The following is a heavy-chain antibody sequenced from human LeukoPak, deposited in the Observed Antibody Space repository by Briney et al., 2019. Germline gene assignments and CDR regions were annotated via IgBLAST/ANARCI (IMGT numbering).Heavy chain of an antibody. D-gene: IGHD3-9*01. J-gene: IGHJ4*02. CDR2: TYYRSKWYN. V-gene: IGHV6-1*01. Sequence: SQTLSLTCDISGDSVSSNNGAWNWIRQSPSRGLEWLGRTYYRSKWYNDYAESLISRITISPVTSKNQFSLQLYSVTPEDTAVYYCARDVGTTGWHTFDYWGQGTLVTVSS. CDR3: ARDVGTTGWHTFDY. CDR1: GDSVSSNNGA.